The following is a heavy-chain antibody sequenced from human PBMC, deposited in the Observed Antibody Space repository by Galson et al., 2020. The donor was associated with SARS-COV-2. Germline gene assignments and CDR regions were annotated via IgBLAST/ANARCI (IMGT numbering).Heavy chain of an antibody. J-gene: IGHJ5*02. CDR2: ISSSSSYI. Sequence: GGSLRLSCAASGFTFSSYSMNWVRQAPGKGLEWVSSISSSSSYIYYADSVKGRFTISRDNAKNSLYLQMNSLRAEDTAVYYCARESRLSHWFDPWGQGTLVTVSS. CDR1: GFTFSSYS. D-gene: IGHD6-25*01. V-gene: IGHV3-21*01. CDR3: ARESRLSHWFDP.